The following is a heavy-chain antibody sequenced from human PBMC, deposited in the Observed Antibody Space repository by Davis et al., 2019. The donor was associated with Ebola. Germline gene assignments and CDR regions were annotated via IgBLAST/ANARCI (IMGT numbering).Heavy chain of an antibody. Sequence: GESLKISCAASGFTVSSNYMSWVRQAPGKGLEWVSVIYSGGSTYYADSVKGRFTISRDNSKNTLYLQMNSLRAEDTAVYYCAKEGDYCGGDCYGSFDYWGQGTLVTVSS. D-gene: IGHD2-21*02. V-gene: IGHV3-53*01. CDR3: AKEGDYCGGDCYGSFDY. CDR1: GFTVSSNY. J-gene: IGHJ4*02. CDR2: IYSGGST.